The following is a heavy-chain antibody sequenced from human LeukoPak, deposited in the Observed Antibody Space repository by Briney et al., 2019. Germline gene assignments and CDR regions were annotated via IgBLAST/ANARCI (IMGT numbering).Heavy chain of an antibody. CDR2: ISYDGSNK. Sequence: PGGSLRLSCAASGFTFSSYAMRWVRQAPGKGLEWVAVISYDGSNKYYADSVKGRFTISRDNSKNTLYLQMNSLRAEDTAVYYCASWGGGYMPPYYFDYWGQGTLVTVSS. J-gene: IGHJ4*02. V-gene: IGHV3-30-3*01. CDR1: GFTFSSYA. D-gene: IGHD5-24*01. CDR3: ASWGGGYMPPYYFDY.